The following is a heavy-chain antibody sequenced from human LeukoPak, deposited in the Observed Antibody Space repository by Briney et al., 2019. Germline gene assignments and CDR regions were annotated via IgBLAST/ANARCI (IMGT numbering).Heavy chain of an antibody. CDR2: ISSSSSTI. V-gene: IGHV3-48*01. Sequence: GGSLRLSCAASGFTFSSYSMNWVRQAPGKGLEWVSYISSSSSTIYYADSVKGRFTISRDNAKNSLYLQMNSLRAEDTAVYYCAREEGPYYYDTLDYWGQGTLVTVSS. CDR1: GFTFSSYS. D-gene: IGHD3-22*01. J-gene: IGHJ4*02. CDR3: AREEGPYYYDTLDY.